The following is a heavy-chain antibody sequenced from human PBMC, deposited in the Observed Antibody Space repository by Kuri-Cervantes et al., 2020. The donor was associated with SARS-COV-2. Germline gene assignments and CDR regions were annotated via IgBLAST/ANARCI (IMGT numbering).Heavy chain of an antibody. J-gene: IGHJ4*02. CDR2: IKQDGSEK. V-gene: IGHV3-7*01. CDR3: ARKRNNYDFWSGPIYYFDY. Sequence: GGSLRLSCAASGFTFSSYWMSWVRQAPGKGLEWVANIKQDGSEKYYVDSEKGRFTISRDNAKNSLYLQMNSLRAEDTAVYYCARKRNNYDFWSGPIYYFDYWGQGTLVTVSS. D-gene: IGHD3-3*01. CDR1: GFTFSSYW.